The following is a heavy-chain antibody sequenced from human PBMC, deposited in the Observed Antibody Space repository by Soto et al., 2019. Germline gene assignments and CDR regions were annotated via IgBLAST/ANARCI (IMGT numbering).Heavy chain of an antibody. CDR3: ARNWGRITIFGVAFYYYYGMDV. V-gene: IGHV4-34*01. J-gene: IGHJ6*02. CDR2: INHSGST. Sequence: QVQLQQWGAGLLKPSETLSLTCAVYGGSFSGYYWSWIRQPPGKGLEWIGEINHSGSTNYNPSLKSRVTISVDTSKNQFSLKLSSVTAADTAVYYCARNWGRITIFGVAFYYYYGMDVWGQGTTVTVSS. D-gene: IGHD3-3*01. CDR1: GGSFSGYY.